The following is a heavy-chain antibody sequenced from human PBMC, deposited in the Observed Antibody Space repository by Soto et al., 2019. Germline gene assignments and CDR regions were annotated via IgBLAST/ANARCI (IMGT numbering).Heavy chain of an antibody. CDR1: GYSISSAYY. CDR3: ARGSATPVDY. J-gene: IGHJ4*02. CDR2: ISPSGST. Sequence: SETLSLTCAVSGYSISSAYYWGLIRQPPGKGLEWIGTISPSGSTHYKPSLRSRVTISMDTSKNQFSLRLTSVTAADTAVYYCARGSATPVDYWGQGTLVTV. V-gene: IGHV4-38-2*01. D-gene: IGHD2-15*01.